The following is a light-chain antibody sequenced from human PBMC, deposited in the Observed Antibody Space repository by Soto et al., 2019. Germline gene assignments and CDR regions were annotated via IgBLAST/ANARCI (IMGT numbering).Light chain of an antibody. CDR1: QSISNW. CDR2: HAS. CDR3: QQYGSSPPWT. V-gene: IGKV1-5*01. Sequence: IQLTQSPSTLPASVGDRVTLTCRASQSISNWLVWYQQKPGTAPKLLIYHASILETAVPSRFSGNGSGTDFTLTISRLEPEDFAVYYCQQYGSSPPWTFGQGTKVEIK. J-gene: IGKJ1*01.